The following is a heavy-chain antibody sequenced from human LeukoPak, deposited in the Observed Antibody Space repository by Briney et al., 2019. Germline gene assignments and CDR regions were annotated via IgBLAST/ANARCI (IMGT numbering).Heavy chain of an antibody. CDR1: GFTFSNHN. Sequence: GGSLRLSCAASGFTFSNHNMNWVRQAPGKGLEWVSSISTSSSYIYYADSVKGRFTISRDNAKNSLYLQMNSLRAEDTAVYYCARDYYDSSGYYYFDYWGQGTLVTVSS. J-gene: IGHJ4*02. V-gene: IGHV3-21*01. D-gene: IGHD3-22*01. CDR2: ISTSSSYI. CDR3: ARDYYDSSGYYYFDY.